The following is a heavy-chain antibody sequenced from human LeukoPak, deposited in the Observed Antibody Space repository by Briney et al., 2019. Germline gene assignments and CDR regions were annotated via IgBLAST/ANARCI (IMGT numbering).Heavy chain of an antibody. CDR1: GFTFSSYA. CDR2: ISYDGSIK. J-gene: IGHJ4*02. D-gene: IGHD6-19*01. CDR3: ARSNQVIIAVAGPGL. V-gene: IGHV3-30*04. Sequence: GGSLRLSCAASGFTFSSYAIHWVRQAPGKGLEWVALISYDGSIKYYADSVKGRFTISRDNSKNTLYLQMNSLRAEDTAVYYCARSNQVIIAVAGPGLGGQGTLVTVSA.